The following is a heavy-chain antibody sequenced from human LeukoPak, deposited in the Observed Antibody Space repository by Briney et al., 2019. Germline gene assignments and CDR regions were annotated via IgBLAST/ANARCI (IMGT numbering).Heavy chain of an antibody. Sequence: SVKVSCKASGGTFSSYAISWVRQAPGQGLEWMGRIIPILGIANYAQKFQGRVTITADKSTSTAYMELSSLRSEDTAVYYCARGVTGGWYGDFQHWGQGTLVTVSS. J-gene: IGHJ1*01. CDR3: ARGVTGGWYGDFQH. CDR1: GGTFSSYA. D-gene: IGHD6-19*01. CDR2: IIPILGIA. V-gene: IGHV1-69*04.